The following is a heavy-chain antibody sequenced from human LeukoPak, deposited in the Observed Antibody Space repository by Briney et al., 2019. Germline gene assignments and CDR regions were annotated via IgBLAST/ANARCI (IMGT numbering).Heavy chain of an antibody. CDR1: GGSFSGYY. CDR2: INHSGST. CDR3: ARNPDAFDI. Sequence: SETLSLTCAVYGGSFSGYYWSWIRQPPGKELEWIGEINHSGSTNYNPSLKSRVTISVDTSKNQFSLKLSSVTAADTAVYYCARNPDAFDIWGQGTMVTVSS. J-gene: IGHJ3*02. D-gene: IGHD1-14*01. V-gene: IGHV4-34*01.